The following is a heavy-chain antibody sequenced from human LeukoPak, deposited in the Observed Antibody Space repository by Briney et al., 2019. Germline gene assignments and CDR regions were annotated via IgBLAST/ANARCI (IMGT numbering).Heavy chain of an antibody. CDR1: GGSINNFY. V-gene: IGHV4-59*08. CDR3: ARHRSGIASALDS. Sequence: KTSETLSLTCTVSGGSINNFYWSWIRQAPGKGLEWIGFIYHSGSTNHNPSLRSRITISVDTSKNQFSLKLSSVTAADTAVYFCARHRSGIASALDSWGQGTLVSVSS. D-gene: IGHD6-13*01. CDR2: IYHSGST. J-gene: IGHJ4*02.